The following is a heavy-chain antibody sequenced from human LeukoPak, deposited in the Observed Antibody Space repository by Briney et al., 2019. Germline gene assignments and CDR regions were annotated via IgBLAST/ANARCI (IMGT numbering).Heavy chain of an antibody. CDR2: IYYSGST. V-gene: IGHV4-61*01. CDR1: GGSVSSGSYY. D-gene: IGHD1-26*01. J-gene: IGHJ4*02. CDR3: AREMGAISYFDY. Sequence: SETLSLTCTVSGGSVSSGSYYWSWIRQPPGTGLEWIGYIYYSGSTNYNPSLKSRVTISVDTSKNQSSLKLSSVTAADTAVYYCAREMGAISYFDYWGQGTLVTVSS.